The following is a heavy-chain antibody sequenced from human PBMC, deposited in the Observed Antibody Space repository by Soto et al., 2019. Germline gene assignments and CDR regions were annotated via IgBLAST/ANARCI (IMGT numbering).Heavy chain of an antibody. D-gene: IGHD3-3*01. CDR3: AKDQPYYDFWSGYYRRGSTYYYYYGMDV. CDR1: GFTFSSYA. Sequence: PGGSLRLSCAASGFTFSSYAMSWVRQAPGKGLEWVSAISGSGGSTYYADSVKGRFTISRDNSKNTLYLQMNSLRAEDTAVYYCAKDQPYYDFWSGYYRRGSTYYYYYGMDVWGQGTTVTVSS. CDR2: ISGSGGST. V-gene: IGHV3-23*01. J-gene: IGHJ6*02.